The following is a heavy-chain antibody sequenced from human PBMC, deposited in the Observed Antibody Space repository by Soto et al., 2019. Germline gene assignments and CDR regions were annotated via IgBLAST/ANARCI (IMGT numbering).Heavy chain of an antibody. V-gene: IGHV3-74*01. D-gene: IGHD4-17*01. Sequence: EVQLVESGGGLVQPGGSLRLSCAASGFTFSTYYMNWVRQAPGQGLVWVSRVNDDGTTTTYADSVKGRFTISRDNAKGTLYLQMNSLSAEDTAVYYCGRESYGGNAYLYYWGQGTLVTVSS. CDR1: GFTFSTYY. CDR3: GRESYGGNAYLYY. J-gene: IGHJ4*02. CDR2: VNDDGTTT.